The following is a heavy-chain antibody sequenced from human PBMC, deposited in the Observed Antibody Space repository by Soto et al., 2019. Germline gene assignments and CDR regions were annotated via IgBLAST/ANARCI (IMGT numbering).Heavy chain of an antibody. CDR1: GYSFTSYW. J-gene: IGHJ6*02. D-gene: IGHD2-15*01. CDR2: IYPGDSDT. CDR3: ARHVRSGGSCPTNYCYYGMDV. Sequence: GESLKISCKGSGYSFTSYWIGWVRQMPGKGLEWMGIIYPGDSDTRYSPSFQGQVTISADKSISTAYLQWSSLKASDTAMYYCARHVRSGGSCPTNYCYYGMDVWGQGTTVTVSS. V-gene: IGHV5-51*01.